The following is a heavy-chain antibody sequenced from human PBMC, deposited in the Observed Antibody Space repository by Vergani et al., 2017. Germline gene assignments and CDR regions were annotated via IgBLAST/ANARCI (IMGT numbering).Heavy chain of an antibody. CDR3: AREARYFDWLLDY. V-gene: IGHV3-23*04. CDR2: ISGRGGST. CDR1: GFTFSSYA. D-gene: IGHD3-9*01. J-gene: IGHJ4*02. Sequence: EVQLVESGGGLVQPGGSLRLSCAASGFTFSSYAMSWVRQAPGKGLEWVSAISGRGGSTYYSDSVKGRFTISRDNSKNTLYLQMGSLRAEDMAVYYCAREARYFDWLLDYWGQGTLVTVSS.